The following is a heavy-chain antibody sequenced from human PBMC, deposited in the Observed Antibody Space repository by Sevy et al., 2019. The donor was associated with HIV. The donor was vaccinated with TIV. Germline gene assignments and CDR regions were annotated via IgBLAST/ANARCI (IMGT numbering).Heavy chain of an antibody. V-gene: IGHV3-30*18. CDR2: ISYDGSNK. D-gene: IGHD3-10*01. Sequence: GGSLRLSCAASGFTFSSYGMHWVRQAPGKGLEWVAVISYDGSNKYYADSVKGRFTISRDNSKNTLYLEMNSLRAEDKAVYYCAKDRVYYYGSGSYLAYYYGMDVWGRGTTVTVSS. CDR3: AKDRVYYYGSGSYLAYYYGMDV. CDR1: GFTFSSYG. J-gene: IGHJ6*02.